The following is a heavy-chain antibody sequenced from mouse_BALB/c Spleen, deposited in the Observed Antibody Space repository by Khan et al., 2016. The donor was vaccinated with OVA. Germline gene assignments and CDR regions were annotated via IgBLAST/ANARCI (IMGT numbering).Heavy chain of an antibody. D-gene: IGHD4-1*01. V-gene: IGHV5-6*01. Sequence: EVELVESGGDLVKPGGSLRLSCAASGFTFSTYGMSWVRQPPDKRLEWVATINSDGDYTYYPDTVKGRFTISRNNAENNLYLQMSSLKSEDTAIYYCASHLTGSFAYWGQGTLVTVSA. J-gene: IGHJ3*01. CDR1: GFTFSTYG. CDR2: INSDGDYT. CDR3: ASHLTGSFAY.